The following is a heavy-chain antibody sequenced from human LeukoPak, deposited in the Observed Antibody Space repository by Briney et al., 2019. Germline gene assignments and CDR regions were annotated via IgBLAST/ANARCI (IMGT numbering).Heavy chain of an antibody. CDR3: ARLKLGAYFDL. CDR2: VYNSGDT. J-gene: IGHJ2*01. Sequence: SETLSLTCTVSGGSTSSDYWSWIRQSPGKGLEWVGYVYNSGDTGKNPSLKSRVIIFLDTSKNQCSLKLTSVSAADTAVYYCARLKLGAYFDLWGRGTLVTVSS. V-gene: IGHV4-4*08. D-gene: IGHD3-16*01. CDR1: GGSTSSDY.